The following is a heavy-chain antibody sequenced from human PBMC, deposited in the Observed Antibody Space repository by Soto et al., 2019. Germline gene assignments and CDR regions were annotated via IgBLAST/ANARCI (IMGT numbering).Heavy chain of an antibody. CDR3: ARDLDYYGSGSYYY. D-gene: IGHD3-10*01. J-gene: IGHJ4*02. CDR1: GYTFTSYY. V-gene: IGHV1-46*03. CDR2: INPSGGST. Sequence: QVQLVQSGAEVKKPGASVKVSCKASGYTFTSYYMHWVRQAPGQGLEWMGIINPSGGSTSYAQKFHGRITXXRXTYXSTVYMELSSLRSEDTAVYYCARDLDYYGSGSYYYWGQGTLVTVSS.